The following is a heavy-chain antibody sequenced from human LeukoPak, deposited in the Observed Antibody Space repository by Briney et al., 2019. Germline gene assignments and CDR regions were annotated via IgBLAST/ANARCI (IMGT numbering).Heavy chain of an antibody. Sequence: SETLSLTCTVSGGPISSYYWSWIRQPAGKGLEWIGRIYTSGSTNYNPALKSRVTMSVDTSKNQFSLKLSSVTAADTAVYYCARWPVVTPDAFDIWGQGTMVTVSS. V-gene: IGHV4-4*07. CDR1: GGPISSYY. J-gene: IGHJ3*02. D-gene: IGHD4-23*01. CDR3: ARWPVVTPDAFDI. CDR2: IYTSGST.